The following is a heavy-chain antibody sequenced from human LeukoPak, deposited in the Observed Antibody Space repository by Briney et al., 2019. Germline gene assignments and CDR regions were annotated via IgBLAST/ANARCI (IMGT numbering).Heavy chain of an antibody. V-gene: IGHV3-30*04. Sequence: GGSLRLSCAASGFTFSRSALNWVRQAPGKGLEWVAIVSYDGRTQDYADSVKGRFTISRDNSKNTLYLELNSLRVGDTAVYYCASEAYGDYLGYWGQGTLVTVSS. D-gene: IGHD4-17*01. CDR3: ASEAYGDYLGY. CDR1: GFTFSRSA. J-gene: IGHJ4*02. CDR2: VSYDGRTQ.